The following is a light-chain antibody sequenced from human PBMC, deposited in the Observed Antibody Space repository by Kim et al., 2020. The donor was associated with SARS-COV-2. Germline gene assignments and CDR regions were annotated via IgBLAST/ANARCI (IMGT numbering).Light chain of an antibody. CDR1: QNLVRSDGSTY. CDR2: MVS. J-gene: IGKJ5*01. CDR3: MQKSYWPGA. V-gene: IGKV2-30*02. Sequence: DVVVTQSPLSLPVTLGQPASISCRSSQNLVRSDGSTYLSWFQQRPGQSPRRLIYMVSKRESGVPDRFSGSGSGTEFTLKITRVEAEDVRIYYCMQKSYWPGAFGQETRLEIK.